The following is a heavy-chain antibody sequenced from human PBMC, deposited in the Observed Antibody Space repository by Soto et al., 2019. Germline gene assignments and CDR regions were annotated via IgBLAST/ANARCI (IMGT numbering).Heavy chain of an antibody. CDR3: ARGGANHALDI. CDR1: GFTFSSYW. J-gene: IGHJ3*02. Sequence: EAQLAESGGGLVQPGGSLRLSCAASGFTFSSYWIYWVRQVPGKGLLYVSRINNDGSGTTYADSVKGRFTLSRDNVKNTVYLQMNSLREEDTAVYYCARGGANHALDIWGQGTMVTVSS. V-gene: IGHV3-74*03. CDR2: INNDGSGT.